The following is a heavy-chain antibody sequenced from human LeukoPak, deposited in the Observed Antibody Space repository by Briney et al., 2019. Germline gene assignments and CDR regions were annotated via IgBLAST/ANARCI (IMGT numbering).Heavy chain of an antibody. CDR1: GCTFSSYA. CDR2: IIPIFGTA. CDR3: ARDLARKSPSWYPPLD. D-gene: IGHD6-13*01. V-gene: IGHV1-69*05. J-gene: IGHJ4*02. Sequence: VASVKVSCKASGCTFSSYAISWVRQAPGQGLEWMGRIIPIFGTANYAQKFQGRVTITTDESTSTAYMELSSLRSEDTAVYYCARDLARKSPSWYPPLDWGQGTLVTVSS.